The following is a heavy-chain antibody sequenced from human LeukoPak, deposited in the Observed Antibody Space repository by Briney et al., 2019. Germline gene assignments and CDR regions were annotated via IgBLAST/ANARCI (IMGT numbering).Heavy chain of an antibody. V-gene: IGHV4-4*02. CDR1: GGSISSSNG. Sequence: NPSGTLPLTCAVSGGSISSSNGWSWVRQPPGKGLEWIGEIYHSGSTNYNPSLKSRVTISVDKSKNQFSLKLSSVTAADTAVYYCASGCSGGSCYHDAFDIWGQGTMVTVSS. J-gene: IGHJ3*02. CDR2: IYHSGST. D-gene: IGHD2-15*01. CDR3: ASGCSGGSCYHDAFDI.